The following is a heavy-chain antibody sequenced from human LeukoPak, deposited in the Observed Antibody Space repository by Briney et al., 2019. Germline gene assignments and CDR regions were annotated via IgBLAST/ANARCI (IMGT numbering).Heavy chain of an antibody. V-gene: IGHV3-30*18. D-gene: IGHD6-13*01. CDR2: ISYDGSNK. Sequence: QPGGSLRLSCAASGFTFSSYGMHWVRQAPGKGLEWVAVISYDGSNKYYADSVKGRFTISRDNSKNTLYLQMNSQRAEDTAVYYCAKDLGRAAAGTDYWGQGTLVTVSS. CDR3: AKDLGRAAAGTDY. CDR1: GFTFSSYG. J-gene: IGHJ4*02.